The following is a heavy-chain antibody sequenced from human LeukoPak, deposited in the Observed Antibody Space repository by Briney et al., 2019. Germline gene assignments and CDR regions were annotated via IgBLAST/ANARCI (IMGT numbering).Heavy chain of an antibody. Sequence: GGSLRLSCAASGFTFSSYAMSWVRQAPGKGLEWVSVISGSDDRTYYADSVKGRFTISRDNSKNTLYLQMNSLRADDTAVYYCAKGSGGSCYSPIDSWGQGTLVTVSS. J-gene: IGHJ4*02. CDR2: ISGSDDRT. V-gene: IGHV3-23*01. CDR3: AKGSGGSCYSPIDS. D-gene: IGHD2-15*01. CDR1: GFTFSSYA.